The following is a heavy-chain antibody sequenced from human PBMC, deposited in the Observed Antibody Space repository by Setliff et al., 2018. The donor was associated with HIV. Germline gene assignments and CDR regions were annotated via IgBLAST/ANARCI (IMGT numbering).Heavy chain of an antibody. J-gene: IGHJ4*02. V-gene: IGHV3-48*03. CDR3: ARSSGFH. CDR1: GFTFGDYA. CDR2: IRSKASGSTT. Sequence: GGSLRLSCTASGFTFGDYAMSWVRQAPGKGLEWVGFIRSKASGSTTAYADPVKGRFTISRDNTRNTLYLQMNSLRAEATAVYYCARSSGFHWGQGTLVTVSS. D-gene: IGHD6-19*01.